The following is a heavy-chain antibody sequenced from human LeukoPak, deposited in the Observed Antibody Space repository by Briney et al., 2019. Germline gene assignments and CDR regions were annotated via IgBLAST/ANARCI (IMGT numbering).Heavy chain of an antibody. D-gene: IGHD3-22*01. J-gene: IGHJ4*02. V-gene: IGHV3-23*01. CDR3: AKDIGDSVGYNYFDS. Sequence: GSLRLSCSASGFTFSSCAMSWVRQAPGKGLQWVSSITGSGATSYYADSVKGRFTISRDNLKNSLSLQMNSLGPEDTALYYCAKDIGDSVGYNYFDSWGQGTLVTVSS. CDR1: GFTFSSCA. CDR2: ITGSGATS.